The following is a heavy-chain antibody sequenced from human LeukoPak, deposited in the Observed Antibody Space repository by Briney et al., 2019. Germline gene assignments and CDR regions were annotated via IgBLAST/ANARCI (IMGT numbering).Heavy chain of an antibody. CDR1: GGSFSDYY. D-gene: IGHD5-12*01. V-gene: IGHV4-34*01. J-gene: IGHJ4*02. CDR3: ARPSGGYSSYFDY. CDR2: INHSGST. Sequence: SETLSLTCAVYGGSFSDYYWSWIRQSPGKGLEWIGEINHSGSTYYSPSLKSRVTISVDTSKNQFSLMLSSVTAADTAVYYCARPSGGYSSYFDYWGQGTLVAVSS.